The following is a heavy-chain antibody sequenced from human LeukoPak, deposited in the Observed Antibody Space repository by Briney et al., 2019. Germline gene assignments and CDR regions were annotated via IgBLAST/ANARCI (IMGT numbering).Heavy chain of an antibody. CDR3: ARAGYTAMASE. Sequence: SETLSPTCTVSGGSISRYYWSWIRQPPGKGLEWIGYIYYSGSTNYNPSLKSRVTISEDTSKNQFSLKLSSVTAADTAVYYCARAGYTAMASEWGQGTLVTVSS. J-gene: IGHJ4*02. CDR1: GGSISRYY. V-gene: IGHV4-59*01. CDR2: IYYSGST. D-gene: IGHD5-18*01.